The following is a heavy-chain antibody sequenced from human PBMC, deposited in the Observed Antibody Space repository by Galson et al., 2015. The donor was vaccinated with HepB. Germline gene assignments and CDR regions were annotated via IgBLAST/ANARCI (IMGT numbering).Heavy chain of an antibody. J-gene: IGHJ4*02. CDR3: ARHNAARRPSPIAVAGGGVDY. CDR1: GGTFSSYT. Sequence: SVKVSCKASGGTFSSYTISWVRQAPGQGLEWMGRIIPILGIANYAQKFQGRVTITADKSTSTAYMELSSLRSEDTAVYYCARHNAARRPSPIAVAGGGVDYWGQGTLVTVSS. D-gene: IGHD6-19*01. V-gene: IGHV1-69*02. CDR2: IIPILGIA.